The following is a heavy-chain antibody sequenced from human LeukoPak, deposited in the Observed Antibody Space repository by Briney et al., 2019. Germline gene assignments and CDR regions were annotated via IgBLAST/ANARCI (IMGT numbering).Heavy chain of an antibody. CDR3: ARRVPYDSGNYYNPLGY. V-gene: IGHV1-8*02. CDR1: GYTFTSYD. D-gene: IGHD3-10*01. J-gene: IGHJ4*02. CDR2: MNPNSGNT. Sequence: ASVKVSCKASGYTFTSYDINWVRQATGQGLKWMGWMNPNSGNTGYAQKFQGRVTMTRDTSTSTVYMELSSLRSEDTAVYYCARRVPYDSGNYYNPLGYWGQGTLVTVSS.